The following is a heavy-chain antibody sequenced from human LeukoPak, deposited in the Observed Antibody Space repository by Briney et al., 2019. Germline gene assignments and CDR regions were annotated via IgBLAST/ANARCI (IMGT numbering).Heavy chain of an antibody. Sequence: GGSLRLSCAASGFIFNYYTRNWVRQAPGKGPEWIASIDSSGSYIHYAASVKGRFTISRDNARDSVYLQMNNLRADDTAVYYCARDIHSSRFDYWGHGTLVTVSS. V-gene: IGHV3-21*01. CDR3: ARDIHSSRFDY. D-gene: IGHD1-26*01. CDR1: GFIFNYYT. J-gene: IGHJ4*01. CDR2: IDSSGSYI.